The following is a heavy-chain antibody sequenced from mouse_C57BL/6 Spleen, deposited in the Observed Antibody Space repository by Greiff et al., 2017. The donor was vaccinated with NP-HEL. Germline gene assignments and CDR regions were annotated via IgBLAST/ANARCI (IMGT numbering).Heavy chain of an antibody. V-gene: IGHV1-26*01. CDR3: ARRGSDGYYDYAMDY. D-gene: IGHD2-3*01. Sequence: EVQLQQSGPELVKPGASVKISCKASGYTFTDYYMNWVKQSHGKSLEWIGDINPNNGGTSYNQKFKGKATLTVDKSSSTAYMELRSLTSEDSAVYYCARRGSDGYYDYAMDYWGQGTSVTVSS. CDR1: GYTFTDYY. CDR2: INPNNGGT. J-gene: IGHJ4*01.